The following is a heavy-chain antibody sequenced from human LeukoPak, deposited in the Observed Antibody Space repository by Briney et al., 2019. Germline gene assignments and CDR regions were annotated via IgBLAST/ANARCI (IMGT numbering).Heavy chain of an antibody. V-gene: IGHV3-30-3*02. CDR2: ISYDGSNK. CDR3: AKKDYYDSSGYENFDY. CDR1: GFTFSSYA. D-gene: IGHD3-22*01. J-gene: IGHJ4*02. Sequence: PGRSLRLSCAASGFTFSSYAMHWVRQAPGKGLEWVAVISYDGSNKYYADSVKGRFTISRDNSKNTLYLQMNSLRAEDTAVYYCAKKDYYDSSGYENFDYWGQGTLVTVSS.